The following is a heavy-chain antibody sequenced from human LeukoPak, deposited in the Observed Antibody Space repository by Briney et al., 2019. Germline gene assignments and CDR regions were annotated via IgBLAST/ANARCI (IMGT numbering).Heavy chain of an antibody. CDR3: ARSVSILVGYYYYYGMDV. D-gene: IGHD3-22*01. CDR1: GGSISSSSYY. CDR2: IYYSGST. Sequence: SETLSLTCTVSGGSISSSSYYWGWIRQPPGKGLEWIGSIYYSGSTYYNPSLKSRVTISVDTSKNQFFLKLNSVTAADTAVYYCARSVSILVGYYYYYGMDVWGQGTTVTVSS. V-gene: IGHV4-39*01. J-gene: IGHJ6*02.